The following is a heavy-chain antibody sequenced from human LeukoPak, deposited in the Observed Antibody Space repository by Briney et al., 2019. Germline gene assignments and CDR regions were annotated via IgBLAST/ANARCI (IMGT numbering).Heavy chain of an antibody. V-gene: IGHV4-34*01. J-gene: IGHJ6*02. CDR2: INHRGSA. CDR1: GGSFSGYY. CDR3: ASSRLHFPMDV. D-gene: IGHD3-3*02. Sequence: SETLSLTCAVYGGSFSGYYWSWIRQPPGKGLEWIGEINHRGSANYNPSLKSRVTISVDTSKNQFSLKLSSVTAADTAVYYCASSRLHFPMDVWGQGTTVTVSS.